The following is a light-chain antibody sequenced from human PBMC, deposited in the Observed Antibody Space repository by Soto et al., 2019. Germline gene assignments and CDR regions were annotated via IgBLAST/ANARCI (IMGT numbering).Light chain of an antibody. V-gene: IGKV1-16*01. CDR2: SAS. CDR3: QQYYRYSWM. J-gene: IGKJ1*01. Sequence: DIQMTQSPPALSASVGVRVTLTCRASQGISTYLGWYQQKAGNVPKSLIYSASNLHSGVPSRFSASGSGTDFALYISAMQPDDFAACWSQQYYRYSWMFGQGTKVDIK. CDR1: QGISTY.